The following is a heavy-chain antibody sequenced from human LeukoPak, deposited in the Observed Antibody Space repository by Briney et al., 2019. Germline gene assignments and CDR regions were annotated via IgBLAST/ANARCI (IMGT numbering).Heavy chain of an antibody. CDR2: INPNSGGT. CDR1: GYTFTGYY. V-gene: IGHV1-2*02. J-gene: IGHJ3*02. Sequence: ASVKVSCKASGYTFTGYYMHWVRQAPGQVLEWMGWINPNSGGTNYAQKFQGRVTMTRDTSISTAYMELSRLRSDDTAVYYCARHDYYGDYGENAFDIWGQGTMVTVSS. CDR3: ARHDYYGDYGENAFDI. D-gene: IGHD4-17*01.